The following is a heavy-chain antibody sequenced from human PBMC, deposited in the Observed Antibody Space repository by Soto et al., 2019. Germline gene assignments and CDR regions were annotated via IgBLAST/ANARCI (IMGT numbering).Heavy chain of an antibody. J-gene: IGHJ4*02. D-gene: IGHD4-4*01. CDR2: INHSGST. CDR3: ARSRDSNYDFDY. CDR1: GGSFSGYY. Sequence: QVQLQQWGAGLLKPSETLSLTCAVYGGSFSGYYWSWIRQPPGKGLEWIGEINHSGSTNYNPSLKSRVTISVDTSKHQFSLKLSSVTAADTAVYYCARSRDSNYDFDYWGQGTLVTVSS. V-gene: IGHV4-34*01.